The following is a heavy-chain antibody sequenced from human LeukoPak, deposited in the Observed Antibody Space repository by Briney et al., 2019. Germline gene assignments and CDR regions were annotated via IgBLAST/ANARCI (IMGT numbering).Heavy chain of an antibody. CDR2: ISGSGGNT. CDR3: ARHSRGRWYVFDY. J-gene: IGHJ4*02. CDR1: GGSISSSSYY. V-gene: IGHV3-23*01. Sequence: ETLSLTCTVSGGSISSSSYYWGWVRQAPGKGLEWVSGISGSGGNTYYADSVKGRFTISRDNSNNTLYLQMNSLRAEDTAVYYCARHSRGRWYVFDYWGQGTLVTVSS. D-gene: IGHD6-13*01.